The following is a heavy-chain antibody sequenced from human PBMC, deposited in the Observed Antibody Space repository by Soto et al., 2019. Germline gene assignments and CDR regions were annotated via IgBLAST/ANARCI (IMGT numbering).Heavy chain of an antibody. V-gene: IGHV4-30-4*01. Sequence: PSETLSLTCTVSGGSINSDDYYWSWIRQSPGKGLEWIGYINYSGTTYYNPSLKSRVIISVDRSKNHFSLRLTSVTAADTAIYYCARDDKYDTTGLAYWGQGTLVTVSS. CDR3: ARDDKYDTTGLAY. CDR1: GGSINSDDYY. J-gene: IGHJ4*02. CDR2: INYSGTT. D-gene: IGHD3-22*01.